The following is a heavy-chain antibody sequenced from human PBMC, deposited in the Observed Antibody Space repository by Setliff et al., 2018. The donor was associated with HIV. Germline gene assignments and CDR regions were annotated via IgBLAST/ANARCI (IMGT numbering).Heavy chain of an antibody. V-gene: IGHV3-15*07. D-gene: IGHD6-19*01. CDR2: VKNRPAGGTT. Sequence: GGSLRLSCVASGFTFNSYWMYWVRQAPGKGLVCVSRVKNRPAGGTTEYAAPVKGRFTISRDDSKNTLYLQMNSLRAEDTAVYYCARSSAVAGNGGFDYWGQGTLVTVSS. CDR3: ARSSAVAGNGGFDY. CDR1: GFTFNSYW. J-gene: IGHJ4*02.